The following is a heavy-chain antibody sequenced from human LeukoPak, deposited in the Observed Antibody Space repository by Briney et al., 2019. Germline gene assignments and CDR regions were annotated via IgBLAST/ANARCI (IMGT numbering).Heavy chain of an antibody. J-gene: IGHJ1*01. V-gene: IGHV3-9*01. D-gene: IGHD2/OR15-2a*01. CDR2: ISWNSGTI. CDR1: GFTFDNYA. Sequence: PGRSLRLSCAASGFTFDNYAMNWVRQVPGKGLEWISLISWNSGTIGYADSVKGRFTISRDNANNFLYLQMNSLRAEDTALYYCAKAYKDPSPACKKKFFQHWGQGTLVTVSS. CDR3: AKAYKDPSPACKKKFFQH.